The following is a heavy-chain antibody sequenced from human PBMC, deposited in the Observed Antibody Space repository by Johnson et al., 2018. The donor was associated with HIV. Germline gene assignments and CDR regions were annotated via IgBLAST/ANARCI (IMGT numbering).Heavy chain of an antibody. V-gene: IGHV3-30*02. CDR1: AFTFSSYD. J-gene: IGHJ3*02. CDR2: IRSDGSNK. CDR3: ASPRAVAGGGAFDI. D-gene: IGHD6-19*01. Sequence: QVQLVESGGGVVQPGGSLRLSCAASAFTFSSYDMHWVRQAPGKGLEWVAFIRSDGSNKYYADSVKGRFTISRDNSKNTLYLQMNSLRAEDTAVYYCASPRAVAGGGAFDIWGQGTMVTVSS.